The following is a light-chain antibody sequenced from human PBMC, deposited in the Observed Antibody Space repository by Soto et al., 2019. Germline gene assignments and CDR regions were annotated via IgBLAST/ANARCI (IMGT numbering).Light chain of an antibody. V-gene: IGLV2-14*01. Sequence: QSALTQPASVSGSPGQSITISCTGTSSDIADYNYVSWYQQHPGKAPKLMIYEVSHRPSSISNRFSGSKSGVTASLSISGLQAEDEAEYYCSSYRSGNTHVFGGGTKLTVL. J-gene: IGLJ2*01. CDR3: SSYRSGNTHV. CDR2: EVS. CDR1: SSDIADYNY.